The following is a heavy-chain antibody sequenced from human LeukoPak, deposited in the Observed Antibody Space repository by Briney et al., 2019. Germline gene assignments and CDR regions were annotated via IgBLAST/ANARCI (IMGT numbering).Heavy chain of an antibody. CDR1: GGSISSYY. CDR3: ARLVRGYYYYMDV. D-gene: IGHD1-26*01. Sequence: SETLSLTCTVSGGSISSYYWSWIRQPPGKGLEWIGYIYYSGSTNYNPSLKSRVTISVDTSKNQFSLKLSSVTAADTAVYYCARLVRGYYYYMDVWGKGTTVTVSS. J-gene: IGHJ6*03. V-gene: IGHV4-59*01. CDR2: IYYSGST.